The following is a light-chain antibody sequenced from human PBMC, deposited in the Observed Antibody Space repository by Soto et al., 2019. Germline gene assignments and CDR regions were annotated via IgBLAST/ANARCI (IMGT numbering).Light chain of an antibody. V-gene: IGKV4-1*01. CDR3: QQYYSAPWT. J-gene: IGKJ1*01. CDR1: QSVLYSSNNKNY. Sequence: DIVMTQSPDSLAVSLGERATINCESSQSVLYSSNNKNYLAWYQQKPGQPPKLLIYWASTRESGVPDRFSGSGSGTDFTLTISSLQADDVAVYYCQQYYSAPWTFGQWTKVEIK. CDR2: WAS.